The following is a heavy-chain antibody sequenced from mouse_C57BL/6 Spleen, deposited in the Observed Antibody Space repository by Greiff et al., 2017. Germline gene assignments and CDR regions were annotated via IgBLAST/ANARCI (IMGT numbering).Heavy chain of an antibody. V-gene: IGHV5-4*01. CDR2: ISDGGSYI. D-gene: IGHD2-12*01. J-gene: IGHJ1*03. CDR3: ARDYDGWYFDG. CDR1: GFTFSSYA. Sequence: DVMLVESGGGLVKPGGSLKLSCAASGFTFSSYAMSWVRQTPEKRLEWVASISDGGSYIYYPDNVKGRFTISRDNAKNNLYLQMSHLKSEDTAMYYSARDYDGWYFDGWGTGTTVTVSS.